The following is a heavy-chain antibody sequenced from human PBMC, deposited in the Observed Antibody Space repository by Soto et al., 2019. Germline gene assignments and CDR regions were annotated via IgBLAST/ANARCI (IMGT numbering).Heavy chain of an antibody. CDR3: AHGSGWLSDY. Sequence: QITLKESGPTLVKPTQTLTLTCTFSGFSLSSPAVGVNWIRQPPGKALEWLALIYWDDDKQYSPSLRSRLTITKDTSKYQVVLTMTTVDPVDTATYYCAHGSGWLSDYWGQGTLVTVSS. CDR2: IYWDDDK. V-gene: IGHV2-5*02. J-gene: IGHJ4*02. CDR1: GFSLSSPAVG. D-gene: IGHD6-19*01.